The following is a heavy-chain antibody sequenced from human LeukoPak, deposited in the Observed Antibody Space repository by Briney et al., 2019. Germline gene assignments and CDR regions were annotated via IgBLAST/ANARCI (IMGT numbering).Heavy chain of an antibody. CDR3: AKDTSLGYDYVWEDAFDI. CDR2: ISGSGGST. Sequence: GGSLRLSCAASGFTFSSYAMNWVRQAPGRGLEWVSGISGSGGSTYYVDSVKGRFTVSRDNSKDTLFLQMNSLRAEDTAVYYCAKDTSLGYDYVWEDAFDIWGQGTMVTVSS. J-gene: IGHJ3*02. V-gene: IGHV3-23*01. D-gene: IGHD3-16*01. CDR1: GFTFSSYA.